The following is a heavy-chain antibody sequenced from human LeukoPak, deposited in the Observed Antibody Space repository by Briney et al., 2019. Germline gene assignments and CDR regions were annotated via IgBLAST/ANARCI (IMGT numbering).Heavy chain of an antibody. V-gene: IGHV3-30*02. D-gene: IGHD1-26*01. CDR1: GFSLSTYG. J-gene: IGHJ6*04. CDR2: IRFDGTSK. Sequence: PGGSLRLSCAASGFSLSTYGIHWVRQTLGGGPEWLTYIRFDGTSKYYATSVKGRFSISRDNSANTAYLHMSSLRPEDTALYYCARTPYSGSSLQYYHLDAWGKGTTVTVSS. CDR3: ARTPYSGSSLQYYHLDA.